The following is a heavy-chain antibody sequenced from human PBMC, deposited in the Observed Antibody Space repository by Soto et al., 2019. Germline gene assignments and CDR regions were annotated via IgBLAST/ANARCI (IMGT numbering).Heavy chain of an antibody. CDR3: ARERRTPRSSSNAFDI. CDR1: GFTFSSYS. CDR2: ISSSSSYI. J-gene: IGHJ3*02. Sequence: VGSLRLSCAASGFTFSSYSMNWVRQAPGKGLEWVSSISSSSSYIYYADSVKGRFTISRDNAKNSLYLQMNSLRAEDTAVYYCARERRTPRSSSNAFDIWGQGTMVTVSS. D-gene: IGHD6-6*01. V-gene: IGHV3-21*01.